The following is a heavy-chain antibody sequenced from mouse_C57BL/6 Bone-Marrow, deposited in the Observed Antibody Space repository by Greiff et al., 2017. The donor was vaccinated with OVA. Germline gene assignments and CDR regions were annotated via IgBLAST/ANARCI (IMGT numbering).Heavy chain of an antibody. D-gene: IGHD1-1*01. Sequence: QVQLQQPGAELVRPGSSVKLSCKASGYTFTSYWMHWVKQRPIPGLEWIGNIDPSDSETHYNQKFKDKATLTVDKSSSTAYMQLSSLTSEDSAVYYCARWADPYYYVSSPRYFDVWGTGTTVTVSS. V-gene: IGHV1-52*01. CDR3: ARWADPYYYVSSPRYFDV. CDR2: IDPSDSET. J-gene: IGHJ1*03. CDR1: GYTFTSYW.